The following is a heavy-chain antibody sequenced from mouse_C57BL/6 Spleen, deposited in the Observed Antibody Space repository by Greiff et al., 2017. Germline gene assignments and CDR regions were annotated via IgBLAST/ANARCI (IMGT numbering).Heavy chain of an antibody. J-gene: IGHJ4*01. V-gene: IGHV5-12*01. D-gene: IGHD2-1*01. Sequence: EVKLVESGGGLVQPGGSLKLSCAASGFTFSDYYMYWVRQTPEKRLEWVAYISNGGGSTYYPDTVKGRITISRDNAKNTLYLQMSRLKSEDTAMYYCARQGRGDYGKDAMAYWGQGTSVTVSS. CDR3: ARQGRGDYGKDAMAY. CDR2: ISNGGGST. CDR1: GFTFSDYY.